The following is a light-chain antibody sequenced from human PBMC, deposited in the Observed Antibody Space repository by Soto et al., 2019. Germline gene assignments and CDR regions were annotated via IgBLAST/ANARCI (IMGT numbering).Light chain of an antibody. CDR3: QHYGSSPWT. J-gene: IGKJ1*01. CDR1: QSVSSNS. V-gene: IGKV3-20*01. Sequence: EIVLTQSPGTLSLSPGERATLSCRAGQSVSSNSLAWYQQKPGQAPRLLIYATSSRATGFPDRFSGSGSGTDFTLTISRLEPEDSAVYYCQHYGSSPWTFGQGTKVEIK. CDR2: ATS.